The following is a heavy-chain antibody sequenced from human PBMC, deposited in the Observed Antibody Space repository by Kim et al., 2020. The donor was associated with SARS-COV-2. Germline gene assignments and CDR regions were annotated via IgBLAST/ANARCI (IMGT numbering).Heavy chain of an antibody. CDR1: GFTFSDYY. CDR3: ARLIDDFWSGYQLRSTAMVPDY. CDR2: ISSSGSTI. D-gene: IGHD3-3*01. V-gene: IGHV3-11*01. J-gene: IGHJ4*02. Sequence: GGSLRLSCAASGFTFSDYYMSWIRQAPGKGLEWVSYISSSGSTIYYADSVKVRFTISRDNAKNSLYLQMNSLRAEDTAVYYCARLIDDFWSGYQLRSTAMVPDYWGKGTLVTVSS.